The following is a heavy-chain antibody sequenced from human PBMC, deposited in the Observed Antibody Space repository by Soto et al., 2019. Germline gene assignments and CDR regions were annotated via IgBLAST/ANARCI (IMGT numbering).Heavy chain of an antibody. D-gene: IGHD6-13*01. V-gene: IGHV3-33*01. CDR1: GFTFSSYG. CDR2: IWYDGSNK. Sequence: GGSLRLSCAASGFTFSSYGMHWVRQAPGKGLEWVAVIWYDGSNKYYADSVKGRFTISRDNSKNTLYLQMNSLRAEDTAVYYCARDLAVQQLVLAGYWGQGTLVTVSS. J-gene: IGHJ4*02. CDR3: ARDLAVQQLVLAGY.